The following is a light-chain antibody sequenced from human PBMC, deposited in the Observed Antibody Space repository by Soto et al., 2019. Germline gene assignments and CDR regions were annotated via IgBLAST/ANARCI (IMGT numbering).Light chain of an antibody. V-gene: IGLV2-8*01. CDR1: SSDIGGYNY. J-gene: IGLJ2*01. CDR3: SSYAGGNNLL. CDR2: EVN. Sequence: QYVLTQPPSASGSLGQSVTISCSGASSDIGGYNYVAWYQQHPGKAPKLIIYEVNKRPSGVPDRFSGSKSGNTASLTVSGLQAEDEADYSCSSYAGGNNLLFGGGTKLTVL.